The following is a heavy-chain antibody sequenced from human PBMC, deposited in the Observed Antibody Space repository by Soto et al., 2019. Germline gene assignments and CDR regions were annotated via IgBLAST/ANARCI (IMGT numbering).Heavy chain of an antibody. CDR3: AGLYCSSTSCYVRH. CDR2: IYYSGST. Sequence: SETLSLTCTVSGGSISSYYGSWIRQPPGKGLEWIGYIYYSGSTNYNPSLKSRVTISVDTSKNQFSLKLSSVTAADTAVYYCAGLYCSSTSCYVRHWGQGTLVTVS. J-gene: IGHJ4*02. CDR1: GGSISSYY. D-gene: IGHD2-2*01. V-gene: IGHV4-59*01.